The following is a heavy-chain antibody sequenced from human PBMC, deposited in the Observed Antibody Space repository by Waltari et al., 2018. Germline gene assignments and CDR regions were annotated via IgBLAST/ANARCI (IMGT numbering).Heavy chain of an antibody. CDR3: ARVPYYYYGMDV. J-gene: IGHJ6*02. CDR1: GGSISSGSYY. V-gene: IGHV4-61*02. Sequence: QVQLQESGPGLVKPSQTLSLTCTVSGGSISSGSYYWSWIRQPAGKGLEWIGSIYHSGSTYYNPSLKSRVTISVDTSKNHFSLKLSSVTAADTAVYYCARVPYYYYGMDVWGQGTTVTVSS. CDR2: IYHSGST.